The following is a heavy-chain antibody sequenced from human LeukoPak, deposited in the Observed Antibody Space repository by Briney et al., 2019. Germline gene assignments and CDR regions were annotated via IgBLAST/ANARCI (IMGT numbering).Heavy chain of an antibody. CDR3: AKRPDCSTTNCFRFEY. Sequence: GGSLRLSCAASGFTFSTYAMSCVRQAPGQGLEWVSSINGDGGSTYYAESVKGRFTVSRDNSKNTLYLQMDSLRAEDTAVYYCAKRPDCSTTNCFRFEYWGQGTLVTVSS. D-gene: IGHD2-2*01. J-gene: IGHJ4*02. CDR1: GFTFSTYA. CDR2: INGDGGST. V-gene: IGHV3-23*01.